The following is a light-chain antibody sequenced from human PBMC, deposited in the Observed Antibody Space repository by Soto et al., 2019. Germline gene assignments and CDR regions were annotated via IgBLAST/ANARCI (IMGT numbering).Light chain of an antibody. V-gene: IGKV3-15*01. J-gene: IGKJ2*01. CDR3: YQYQRWRD. Sequence: EILMTQSPATLSVSPGERATLSCRASQSISSNLAWYQQKPGQAPRLLIYGASTRATGIPARFSGSGSGTEFTLTISSLQSEDFAVYYCYQYQRWRDFDQGTKVEI. CDR2: GAS. CDR1: QSISSN.